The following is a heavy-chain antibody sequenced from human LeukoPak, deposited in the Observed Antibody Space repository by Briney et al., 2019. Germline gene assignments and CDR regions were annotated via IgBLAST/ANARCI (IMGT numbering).Heavy chain of an antibody. J-gene: IGHJ4*02. Sequence: SETLSLTCTVSGHSISSGYYWGWIRQPPGKGLGWIGRIYHGGETYYNPSLKSPGTLSIETSKNPFSLKLSYVPAADTAVYDCARHPKYSSSWYGDYYFDYWGQGTLVTVSS. CDR3: ARHPKYSSSWYGDYYFDY. CDR1: GHSISSGYY. V-gene: IGHV4-38-2*02. CDR2: IYHGGET. D-gene: IGHD6-13*01.